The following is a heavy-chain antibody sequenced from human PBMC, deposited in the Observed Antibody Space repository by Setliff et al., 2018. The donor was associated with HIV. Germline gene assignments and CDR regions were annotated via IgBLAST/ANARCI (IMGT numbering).Heavy chain of an antibody. CDR2: IYHSGNT. Sequence: SETLSLTCTVSGGSISSSSYYWGWIRQPPGKGLEWIGSIYHSGNTYYNPSLKSRVTISVDTSKNQFSLKLTSVTAADTAVYYCARAMGGSRTDLDYWGQGTLVTVS. J-gene: IGHJ4*02. D-gene: IGHD2-2*01. CDR1: GGSISSSSYY. CDR3: ARAMGGSRTDLDY. V-gene: IGHV4-39*07.